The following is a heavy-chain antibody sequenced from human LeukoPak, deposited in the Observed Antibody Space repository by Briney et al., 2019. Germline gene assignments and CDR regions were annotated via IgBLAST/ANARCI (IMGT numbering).Heavy chain of an antibody. D-gene: IGHD7-27*01. CDR2: IYYSGTT. CDR1: GGSISSYY. J-gene: IGHJ3*02. Sequence: SETLSLTCTGSGGSISSYYWSWIRLPPGKGLERIGYIYYSGTTNYSPSLKSRVTISVDTSKNQFSLKLSSVTAADTAVYYCVRNGQTSQANWGGHDAFAIWGQGTLVTVSS. CDR3: VRNGQTSQANWGGHDAFAI. V-gene: IGHV4-59*08.